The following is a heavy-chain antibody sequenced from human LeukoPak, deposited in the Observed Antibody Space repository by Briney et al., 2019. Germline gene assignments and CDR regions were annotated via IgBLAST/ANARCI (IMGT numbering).Heavy chain of an antibody. CDR3: AHSGDYYGSSGPRGFDY. D-gene: IGHD3-22*01. CDR1: GFSLSPSGVG. CDR2: IYWDDDK. V-gene: IGHV2-5*02. Sequence: SGPTLVNPTQTLTLTCTFSGFSLSPSGVGVGWIRQPPGKALEWLALIYWDDDKRYSPSLKSRLTITKDTSKNQVVLTMTNMDPVDTATYYCAHSGDYYGSSGPRGFDYWGQGTLVTVSS. J-gene: IGHJ4*02.